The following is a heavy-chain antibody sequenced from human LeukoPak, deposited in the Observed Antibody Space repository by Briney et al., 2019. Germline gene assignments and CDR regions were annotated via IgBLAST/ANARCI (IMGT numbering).Heavy chain of an antibody. CDR3: ATERRYSSGRWDYYCDN. CDR2: INHSGGT. Sequence: SETLSLTCAVYGGSFSAYYWGWIRQPPGKGLEWIGEINHSGGTNYNPTLQSRVTILVDTSKNQFSLRLSSVTAADTAVYYCATERRYSSGRWDYYCDNWGQGILVTVSS. J-gene: IGHJ4*02. D-gene: IGHD6-19*01. CDR1: GGSFSAYY. V-gene: IGHV4-34*01.